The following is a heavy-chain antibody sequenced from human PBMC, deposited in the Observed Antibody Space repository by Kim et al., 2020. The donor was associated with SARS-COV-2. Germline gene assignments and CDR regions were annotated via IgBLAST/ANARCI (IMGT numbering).Heavy chain of an antibody. J-gene: IGHJ4*02. CDR2: ISSSGSTI. V-gene: IGHV3-11*01. Sequence: GGSLRLSCAASGFTFSDYYMSWIRQAPGKGLEWVSYISSSGSTIYYADSVKGRFTISRDNARNSLYLQLNSLRAEDTAVYYCAGGGEIGSSFHYVDYWGQGALVTVTS. CDR1: GFTFSDYY. CDR3: AGGGEIGSSFHYVDY. D-gene: IGHD6-13*01.